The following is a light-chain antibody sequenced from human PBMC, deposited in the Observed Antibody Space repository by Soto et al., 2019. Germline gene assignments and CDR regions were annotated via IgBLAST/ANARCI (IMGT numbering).Light chain of an antibody. Sequence: QSALTQPASVSGSPGQSITTSCTATSGGVGDFDHVSWYQQHPGEAPKLMIYEVSNRPSGVSNRFSGSKSGNTASLTLSGLQPEYVDVYYCSAYPVSRTRVFRTGTKVTV. CDR1: SGGVGDFDH. J-gene: IGLJ1*01. CDR2: EVS. CDR3: SAYPVSRTRV. V-gene: IGLV2-14*01.